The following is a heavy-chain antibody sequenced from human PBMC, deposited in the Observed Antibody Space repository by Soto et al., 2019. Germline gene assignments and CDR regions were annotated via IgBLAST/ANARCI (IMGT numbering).Heavy chain of an antibody. D-gene: IGHD3-22*01. J-gene: IGHJ4*02. CDR3: ARANYDSSGYYFSGLDY. Sequence: PGGSLRLSCAASGFTFSSYEMNWVRQAPGKXLEWVSYISSSGSTIYYADSVKGRFTISRDNAKNSLYLQMNSLRAEDTAVYYCARANYDSSGYYFSGLDYWGQGTLVTVSS. CDR1: GFTFSSYE. CDR2: ISSSGSTI. V-gene: IGHV3-48*03.